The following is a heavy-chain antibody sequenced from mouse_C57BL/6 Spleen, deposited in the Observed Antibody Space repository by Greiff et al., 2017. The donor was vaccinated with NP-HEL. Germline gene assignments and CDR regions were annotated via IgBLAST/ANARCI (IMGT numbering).Heavy chain of an antibody. D-gene: IGHD5-1*01. CDR1: GYTFTSYG. CDR2: IYPRSGNT. V-gene: IGHV1-81*01. CDR3: ARRLCTHLYFYF. Sequence: QVQLKQSGAELARPGASVKLSCKASGYTFTSYGISWVKQRTGQGLEWIGEIYPRSGNTYYNEKFKGKATLTADKSSSKAYMELRSLTSEDSAVYFCARRLCTHLYFYFWGTGTPVTVSS. J-gene: IGHJ1*03.